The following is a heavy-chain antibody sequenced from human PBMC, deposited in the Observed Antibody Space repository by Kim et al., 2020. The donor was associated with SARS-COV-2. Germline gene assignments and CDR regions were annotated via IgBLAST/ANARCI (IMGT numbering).Heavy chain of an antibody. V-gene: IGHV3-23*01. Sequence: GGSLRLSCAASGFTFSSYAMSWVRQAPGKGLEWVATISGSSTYYADAVKGRFTITIDISNSTLYLLMNSLRADDTAVYYCAKRSTAAVFDYWGQGTLVTVSS. J-gene: IGHJ4*02. CDR3: AKRSTAAVFDY. CDR1: GFTFSSYA. CDR2: ISGSST. D-gene: IGHD6-13*01.